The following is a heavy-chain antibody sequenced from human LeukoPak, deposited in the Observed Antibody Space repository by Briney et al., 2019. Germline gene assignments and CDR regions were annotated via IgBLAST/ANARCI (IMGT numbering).Heavy chain of an antibody. CDR2: IYSGGST. Sequence: PGGSLRLSCAASGFTVSSNFMSWVRQAPGKGLEWFSVIYSGGSTYYADSVKGRFTISRDNSKNTLYLQMNSLRAEDTAVYYCAREGYYDSSGNWGQGTLVTVSS. CDR3: AREGYYDSSGN. J-gene: IGHJ4*02. CDR1: GFTVSSNF. D-gene: IGHD3-22*01. V-gene: IGHV3-53*01.